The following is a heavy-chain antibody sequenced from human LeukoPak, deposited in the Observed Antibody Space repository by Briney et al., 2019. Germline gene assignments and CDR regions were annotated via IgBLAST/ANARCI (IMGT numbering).Heavy chain of an antibody. Sequence: PGGSLRLSCAASGFTFSSYGMHWVRQAPGKGLEWVAFIRYDGSNKYYADSVKGRFTISRDNSKNTLYLQMNSLRAEDTAVYYYAKETIEDGYGDYWGQGTLVTVSS. D-gene: IGHD5-24*01. CDR3: AKETIEDGYGDY. J-gene: IGHJ4*02. CDR1: GFTFSSYG. CDR2: IRYDGSNK. V-gene: IGHV3-30*02.